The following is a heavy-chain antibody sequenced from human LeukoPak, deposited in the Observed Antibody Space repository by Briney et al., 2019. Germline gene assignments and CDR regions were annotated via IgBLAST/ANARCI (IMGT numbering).Heavy chain of an antibody. CDR3: ARWYYYDSSNYYSLDY. V-gene: IGHV3-23*01. Sequence: GGSLRLSCAASGFTFSSYAISWVRQAPGKGLEWVSGISSTGGDTYYADSVRGRFTVSRDNSKNTLYLEMNSLRAEDTAIYFCARWYYYDSSNYYSLDYWGQGTLVTVSP. CDR1: GFTFSSYA. D-gene: IGHD3-22*01. CDR2: ISSTGGDT. J-gene: IGHJ4*02.